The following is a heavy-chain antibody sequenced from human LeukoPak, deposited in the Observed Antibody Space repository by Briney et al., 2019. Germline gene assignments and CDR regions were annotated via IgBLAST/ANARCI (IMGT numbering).Heavy chain of an antibody. D-gene: IGHD3-22*01. V-gene: IGHV3-64*01. J-gene: IGHJ4*02. CDR1: GLTFSSYA. Sequence: GGSLRLSCAASGLTFSSYAMHWVRQAPGKGLEYVSAISSNGGSTYYANSVKGRFTISRDNSKNTLYLQTGSLRAEDMAVYYCARARGYDSSGYSPYWGQGTLVTVSS. CDR2: ISSNGGST. CDR3: ARARGYDSSGYSPY.